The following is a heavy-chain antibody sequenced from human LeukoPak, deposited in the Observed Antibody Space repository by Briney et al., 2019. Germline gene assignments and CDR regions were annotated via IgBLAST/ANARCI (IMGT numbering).Heavy chain of an antibody. Sequence: GESLKISCKGSGYSFTSYWIGWVRQMPGKGLEWMGIIYPGDSDTRYSPSFQGQVTISADKSISTAYLQWSSLKASDTAMYYCARQEVDYGGNPDNFDYWGQGTLVTVSS. CDR1: GYSFTSYW. CDR2: IYPGDSDT. J-gene: IGHJ4*02. CDR3: ARQEVDYGGNPDNFDY. V-gene: IGHV5-51*01. D-gene: IGHD4-23*01.